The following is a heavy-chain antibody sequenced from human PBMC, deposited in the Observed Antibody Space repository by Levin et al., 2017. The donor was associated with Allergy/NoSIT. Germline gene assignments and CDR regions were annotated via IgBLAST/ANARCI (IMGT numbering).Heavy chain of an antibody. V-gene: IGHV4-30-2*01. D-gene: IGHD5-18*01. CDR2: IYHSGST. J-gene: IGHJ4*02. CDR1: GGSLRSGGYS. CDR3: ARGLQLWLYDY. Sequence: LSLPCAVSGGSLRSGGYSWSWIRQPPGKGLEWIGYIYHSGSTYYNPSLKSRVTLSVDRSKNQFSLKLSSVTAADTAVYYCARGLQLWLYDYWGQGTLVTVSS.